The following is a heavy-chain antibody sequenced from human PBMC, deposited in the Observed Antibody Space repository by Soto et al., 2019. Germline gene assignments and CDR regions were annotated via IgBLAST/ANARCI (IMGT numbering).Heavy chain of an antibody. D-gene: IGHD6-19*01. CDR2: INHSGST. CDR1: GGSFSGYY. V-gene: IGHV4-34*01. J-gene: IGHJ5*02. Sequence: SETLSLTCAVYGGSFSGYYWSWIRQPPGKGLEWIGEINHSGSTNYNPSLKSRVTISVDTSKNQFSLKLSSVTAADTAVYYCARGSGPDSGWNLASIGWFAPWGQGTLVTVSS. CDR3: ARGSGPDSGWNLASIGWFAP.